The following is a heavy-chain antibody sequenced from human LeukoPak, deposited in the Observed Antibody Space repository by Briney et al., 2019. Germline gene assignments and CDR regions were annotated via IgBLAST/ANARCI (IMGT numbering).Heavy chain of an antibody. Sequence: GGSLRLSCAASGFTFSSYAMSWVRQAPGKGLEWVSAISGSGGSTYYADSVKGRFTISRDNSKNTLYLQMNSLRAEDTAVYYSAKAPSNDYGDYYFDYWGQGTLVTVSS. CDR3: AKAPSNDYGDYYFDY. CDR2: ISGSGGST. J-gene: IGHJ4*02. D-gene: IGHD4-17*01. V-gene: IGHV3-23*01. CDR1: GFTFSSYA.